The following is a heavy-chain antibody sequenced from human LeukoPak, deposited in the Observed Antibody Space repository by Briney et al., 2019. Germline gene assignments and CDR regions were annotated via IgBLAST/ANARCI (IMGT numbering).Heavy chain of an antibody. Sequence: GGSLRLSCATSAFTFSDYWMSWVRQTPGKGLEWVANIKEDGSEKYYVDSVKGRFTISRDNAKNTLYLQMNSLRAEDTAVYYCARDSVVATRSPFDYWGQGTLVTVSS. J-gene: IGHJ4*02. V-gene: IGHV3-7*01. D-gene: IGHD5-12*01. CDR1: AFTFSDYW. CDR3: ARDSVVATRSPFDY. CDR2: IKEDGSEK.